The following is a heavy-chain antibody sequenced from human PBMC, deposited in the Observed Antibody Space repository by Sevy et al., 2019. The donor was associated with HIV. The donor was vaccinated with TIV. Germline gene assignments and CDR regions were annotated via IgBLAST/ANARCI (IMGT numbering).Heavy chain of an antibody. Sequence: SETLSLTCSVSGGSLSRSPYYWGWIRQPPGKGLEWIGSLYHDGSSSYIPSLKSPVTMSADTSNNQFSLRLTSVTAADTAVYYCTRRGYSGRFDFWGQGILVTVSS. D-gene: IGHD5-12*01. CDR3: TRRGYSGRFDF. CDR2: LYHDGSS. CDR1: GGSLSRSPYY. J-gene: IGHJ4*02. V-gene: IGHV4-39*01.